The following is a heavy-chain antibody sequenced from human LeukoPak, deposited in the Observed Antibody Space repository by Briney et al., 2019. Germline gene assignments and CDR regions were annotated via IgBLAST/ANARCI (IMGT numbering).Heavy chain of an antibody. D-gene: IGHD1-26*01. V-gene: IGHV4-59*10. CDR2: IYTSGST. J-gene: IGHJ4*02. CDR1: GGSFSGYY. Sequence: PSETLSLTCAVYGGSFSGYYWSWIRQPAGKGLEWIGRIYTSGSTNYNPSLKSRVTISVDTSKNQFSLKLSSVTAADTAVYYCARAGWEWELIRWGQGTLVTVSS. CDR3: ARAGWEWELIR.